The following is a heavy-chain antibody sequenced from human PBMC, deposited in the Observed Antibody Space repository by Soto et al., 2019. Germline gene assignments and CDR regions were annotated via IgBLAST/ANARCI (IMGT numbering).Heavy chain of an antibody. D-gene: IGHD3-22*01. Sequence: QVQLVQSGAEVRKPGASVRVSCKASGYTFTSFGISWVRQAPGQGLEWMGWISAYSGDTDYAQKLQGRATMTTDTSTSTAYVELRSLRCDDTAVYYCARGSSSGYYYGYWGQGTLVTVSS. J-gene: IGHJ4*02. CDR2: ISAYSGDT. V-gene: IGHV1-18*01. CDR1: GYTFTSFG. CDR3: ARGSSSGYYYGY.